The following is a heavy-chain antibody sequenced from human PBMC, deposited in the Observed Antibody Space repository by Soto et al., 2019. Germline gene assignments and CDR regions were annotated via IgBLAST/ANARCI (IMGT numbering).Heavy chain of an antibody. D-gene: IGHD3-16*01. V-gene: IGHV3-23*01. CDR2: ISGSGETT. CDR1: GFSFNNYV. J-gene: IGHJ2*01. Sequence: EVQLLESGGDLVQPGGSLRVSCAASGFSFNNYVMSWVRQSPGRGLEWVSGISGSGETTYYADSVKGRFTISRDNSKNTLYLQMNSLRAEDTALYYCAKGYYDSVWGTYANWYFDLWGRGTVVTVSS. CDR3: AKGYYDSVWGTYANWYFDL.